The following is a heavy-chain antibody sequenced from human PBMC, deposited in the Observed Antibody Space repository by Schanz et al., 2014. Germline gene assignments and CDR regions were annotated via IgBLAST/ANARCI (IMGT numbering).Heavy chain of an antibody. CDR2: IYDSGNT. CDR3: ARGGQGFGEPHQRLFEY. V-gene: IGHV4-4*02. J-gene: IGHJ4*02. CDR1: GASVSSDNW. Sequence: QVQLEESGAGLVKPSGTLSLTCAVSGASVSSDNWWNWVRQPPGKGLEWIGEIYDSGNTNYNPSLKSRVTMSVDDSKNQFPPQLTSVTAADTAVYYCARGGQGFGEPHQRLFEYWGPGTLVTVSS. D-gene: IGHD3-10*01.